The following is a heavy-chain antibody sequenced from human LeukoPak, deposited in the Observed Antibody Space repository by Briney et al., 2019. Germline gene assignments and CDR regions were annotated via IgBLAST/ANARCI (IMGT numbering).Heavy chain of an antibody. CDR3: ASDTVDGGYSSPPRRDY. V-gene: IGHV3-74*01. Sequence: PGGSLRLSCAASGFTFRSYWMHWVRQAPGKGLVWVSRINTDGSSTSYADSVKGRFTISRDNAKNTLYLQMNSLRAGDTAVYYCASDTVDGGYSSPPRRDYWGQGTLVTVSS. CDR1: GFTFRSYW. CDR2: INTDGSST. D-gene: IGHD6-19*01. J-gene: IGHJ4*02.